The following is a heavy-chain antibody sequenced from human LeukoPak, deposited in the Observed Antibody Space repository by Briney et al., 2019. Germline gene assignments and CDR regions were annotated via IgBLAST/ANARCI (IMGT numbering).Heavy chain of an antibody. J-gene: IGHJ4*02. Sequence: PSETLSLTCTVSGGSISSYYWSWIRQPPGKGLEWIGYIYYSGSTNYNPSLKSRVAISVDTSKNQFSLKLSSVTAADTAVYYCARLSFDYDSSGYIYWGQGTLVTVSS. CDR1: GGSISSYY. V-gene: IGHV4-59*12. CDR2: IYYSGST. D-gene: IGHD3-22*01. CDR3: ARLSFDYDSSGYIY.